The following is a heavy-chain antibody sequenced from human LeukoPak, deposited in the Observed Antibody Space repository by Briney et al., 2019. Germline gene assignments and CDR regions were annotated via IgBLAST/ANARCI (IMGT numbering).Heavy chain of an antibody. Sequence: ASVKVSCKASGYTFTGYYMHWVRQAPGQGLEWMGWINPNSGGTNYAQRFQGRVTMTRDTSISTAYMELSRLRSDDTAVYYCARVGDGYSLGYFDYWGQGTLVTVSS. CDR2: INPNSGGT. D-gene: IGHD5-24*01. J-gene: IGHJ4*02. CDR3: ARVGDGYSLGYFDY. CDR1: GYTFTGYY. V-gene: IGHV1-2*02.